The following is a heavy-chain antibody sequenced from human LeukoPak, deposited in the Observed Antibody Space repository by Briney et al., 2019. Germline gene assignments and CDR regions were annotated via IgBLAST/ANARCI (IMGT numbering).Heavy chain of an antibody. Sequence: ASVKVSCKASGYTFTGYYMHWVRQAPGQGLEWMGRINPNSGGTNYAQKFQGRVTMTRDTSITTAYMDLSRLRSEDTAVYYCAREGELLGGFDIWGQGTMVTVSS. CDR2: INPNSGGT. D-gene: IGHD1-7*01. CDR1: GYTFTGYY. CDR3: AREGELLGGFDI. V-gene: IGHV1-2*06. J-gene: IGHJ3*02.